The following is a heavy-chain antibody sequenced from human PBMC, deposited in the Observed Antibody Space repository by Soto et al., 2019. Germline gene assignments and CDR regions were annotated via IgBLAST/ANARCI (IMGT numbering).Heavy chain of an antibody. Sequence: ASVKVSCKASGYTFTSYGISWVRQAPGQGLEWMGWISAYNGNTNYAQKLQGRVTMTTDTSTSTAYMELRSLRSDDTAVYYCARDTAPHGDYAGGAFDIWGQGTMVTVS. CDR2: ISAYNGNT. CDR1: GYTFTSYG. V-gene: IGHV1-18*01. D-gene: IGHD4-17*01. J-gene: IGHJ3*02. CDR3: ARDTAPHGDYAGGAFDI.